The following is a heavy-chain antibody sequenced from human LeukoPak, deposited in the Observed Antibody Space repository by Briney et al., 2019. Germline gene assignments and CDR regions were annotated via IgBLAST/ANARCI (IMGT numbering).Heavy chain of an antibody. V-gene: IGHV3-30*18. CDR2: ISADGRNK. D-gene: IGHD2-8*02. Sequence: GGFLRLSCAASGFTFRNYGMHWVRQAPGRGLDWVAVISADGRNKYYADSVKGRFTISRDISRNTVYLEMNSLRIEDTAVYYCAKDFGGHWSLDYWGQGTLATVSS. CDR1: GFTFRNYG. CDR3: AKDFGGHWSLDY. J-gene: IGHJ4*02.